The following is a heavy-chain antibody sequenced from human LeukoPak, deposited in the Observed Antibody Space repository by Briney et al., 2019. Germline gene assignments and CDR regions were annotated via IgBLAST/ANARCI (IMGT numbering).Heavy chain of an antibody. Sequence: GGSRRLSCAASGFTFSSHAMSWVRQAAGKGLEWVSTISDIGVSTYYADSVKGRFTISRDNSKNTLYMQMNSLRAGHTAVYYCAKDFSSSGFRLDHLGQGTLVTVSS. V-gene: IGHV3-23*01. CDR1: GFTFSSHA. CDR2: ISDIGVST. J-gene: IGHJ4*02. CDR3: AKDFSSSGFRLDH. D-gene: IGHD6-19*01.